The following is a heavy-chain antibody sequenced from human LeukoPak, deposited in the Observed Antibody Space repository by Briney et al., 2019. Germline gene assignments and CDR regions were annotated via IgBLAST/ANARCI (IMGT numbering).Heavy chain of an antibody. D-gene: IGHD6-13*01. Sequence: PSETLSLTCTVSGGSISSYYWSWIRQPPGKGLEWIGYIYYSGSTNYNPSLKSRVTISVDTSKNQFSLKLSSVTAADTAVYYCARGWSDSSSWYGIDYFDYWGQGTLVTVSS. CDR1: GGSISSYY. V-gene: IGHV4-59*01. CDR3: ARGWSDSSSWYGIDYFDY. CDR2: IYYSGST. J-gene: IGHJ4*02.